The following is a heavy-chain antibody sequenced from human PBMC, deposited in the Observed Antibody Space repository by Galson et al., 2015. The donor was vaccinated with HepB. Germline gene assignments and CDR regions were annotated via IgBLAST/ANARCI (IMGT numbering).Heavy chain of an antibody. Sequence: SLRLSCAASGFTFSSYSMNWVRQAPGKGLEWVSSISSSSSYIYYADSVKGRFTISRDNAKNSLYLQMNSLRAEDTAVYYCARDSRVRGVTPAVIWGQGTLVTVSS. J-gene: IGHJ4*02. D-gene: IGHD3-10*01. CDR1: GFTFSSYS. CDR2: ISSSSSYI. V-gene: IGHV3-21*01. CDR3: ARDSRVRGVTPAVI.